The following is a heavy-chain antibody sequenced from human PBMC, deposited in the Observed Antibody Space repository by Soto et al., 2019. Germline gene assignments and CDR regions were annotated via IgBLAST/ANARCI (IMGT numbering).Heavy chain of an antibody. J-gene: IGHJ3*02. V-gene: IGHV3-23*01. CDR1: GFTFSSYA. Sequence: GGSLRLSCAASGFTFSSYAMSWVRQAPGKGLEWVSAISGSGGSTYYADSVKGRFTITRDNSKNTLYLQMNSLRAEDTAVYYCAKPGSITMIVVVPDAFDIWGQGTMVTVSS. CDR2: ISGSGGST. CDR3: AKPGSITMIVVVPDAFDI. D-gene: IGHD3-22*01.